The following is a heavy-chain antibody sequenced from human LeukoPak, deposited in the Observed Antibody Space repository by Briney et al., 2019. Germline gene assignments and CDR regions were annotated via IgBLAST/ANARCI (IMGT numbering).Heavy chain of an antibody. V-gene: IGHV4-59*01. Sequence: PSETLSLTCSVSGGSINNYYWTWIRQPPGKGLEWVGYIFEIGNTNYNPSLKSRVTVSLETSKNQFSLRLNSVTAADTAVYYCARGMMPDWFDFWGQRTLVTVSS. J-gene: IGHJ5*01. CDR3: ARGMMPDWFDF. CDR1: GGSINNYY. D-gene: IGHD2-2*01. CDR2: IFEIGNT.